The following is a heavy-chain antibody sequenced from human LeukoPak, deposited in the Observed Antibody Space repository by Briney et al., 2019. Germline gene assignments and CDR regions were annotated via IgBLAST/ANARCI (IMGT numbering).Heavy chain of an antibody. CDR2: INHSGST. CDR1: GGSFSGYY. Sequence: SETLSLTCAVYGGSFSGYYWSWIRQPPGKGLEWIGEINHSGSTNYNPSLKSRVTISVDTSKNQFSLKLSSVTAADTAVYYRARGGLRYFDWFPRYWGQGTLVTVSS. V-gene: IGHV4-34*01. D-gene: IGHD3-9*01. J-gene: IGHJ4*02. CDR3: ARGGLRYFDWFPRY.